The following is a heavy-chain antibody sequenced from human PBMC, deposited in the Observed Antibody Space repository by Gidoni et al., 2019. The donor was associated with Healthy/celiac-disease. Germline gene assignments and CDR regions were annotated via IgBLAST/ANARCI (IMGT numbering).Heavy chain of an antibody. CDR1: GLPFSGSA. D-gene: IGHD6-19*01. V-gene: IGHV3-73*02. CDR2: IRSKVNSYAT. Sequence: EVQLVESGGGWVQPGGSLTLSCAASGLPFSGSATHWVRQASGKGLEWVGRIRSKVNSYATAEAATVKGRCTISRDDSKNTAYLQMNSLKTEDTAGYYCTTAPTYSSGLSYYYYGMDVWGKGTTFTVSS. J-gene: IGHJ6*04. CDR3: TTAPTYSSGLSYYYYGMDV.